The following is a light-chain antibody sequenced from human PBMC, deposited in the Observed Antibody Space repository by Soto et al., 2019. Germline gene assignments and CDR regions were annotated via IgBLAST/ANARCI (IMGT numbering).Light chain of an antibody. Sequence: SVLTQPASVSGSPGQSIGISCTGTSSAVGGSHSVSWYQQHPGKAPQLVVYDVSNRPSVVSNRFSGSKSGNTASLTISGLQAEDEADYDCSSYTSSSTYVFGTGTKATV. CDR2: DVS. CDR3: SSYTSSSTYV. V-gene: IGLV2-14*01. CDR1: SSAVGGSHS. J-gene: IGLJ1*01.